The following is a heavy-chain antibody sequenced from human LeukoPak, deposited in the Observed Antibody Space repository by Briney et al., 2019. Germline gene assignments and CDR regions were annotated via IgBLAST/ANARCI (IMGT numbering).Heavy chain of an antibody. CDR2: ISWNSGSI. CDR1: GFTFDDYA. V-gene: IGHV3-9*03. D-gene: IGHD6-19*01. Sequence: GGSLRLSCAASGFTFDDYAMHWVRQAPGKGLEWVSGISWNSGSIGYADSVKGRFTISRDNAKNSLYLQMNSLRAEDMALYYCAKDFGSSGWYRRFGEGFEPDAFDIWGQGTMVTVSS. J-gene: IGHJ3*02. CDR3: AKDFGSSGWYRRFGEGFEPDAFDI.